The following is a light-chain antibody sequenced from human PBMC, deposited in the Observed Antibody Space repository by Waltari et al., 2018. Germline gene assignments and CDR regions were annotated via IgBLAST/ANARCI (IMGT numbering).Light chain of an antibody. CDR1: SSDIGTYNF. V-gene: IGLV2-23*01. CDR2: EAT. J-gene: IGLJ1*01. CDR3: CSYAGGTAYV. Sequence: SALTQPASVSGSPGQSITISCTGTSSDIGTYNFVSWYQGYPGKAPKLIIYEATKRPSGVSDRFSASKSGNTASLTISVLQADDEADYSCCSYAGGTAYVFGTGTRVTVL.